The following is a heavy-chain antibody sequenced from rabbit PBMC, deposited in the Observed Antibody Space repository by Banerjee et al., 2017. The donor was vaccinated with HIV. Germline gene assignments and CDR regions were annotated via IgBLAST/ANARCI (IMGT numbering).Heavy chain of an antibody. CDR1: GFSFTNKYV. Sequence: QEQLEESGGDLVKPEGSLTLTCTASGFSFTNKYVMCWVRQAPGKGLEWIACINTSSGNIVYASWAKGRFTISKTSSTTVTLQMTSLTAADTATYFCARDPGYAGYGWAPSFYCGLWGQGTLVTVS. CDR2: INTSSGNI. J-gene: IGHJ3*01. D-gene: IGHD7-1*01. V-gene: IGHV1S45*01. CDR3: ARDPGYAGYGWAPSFYCGL.